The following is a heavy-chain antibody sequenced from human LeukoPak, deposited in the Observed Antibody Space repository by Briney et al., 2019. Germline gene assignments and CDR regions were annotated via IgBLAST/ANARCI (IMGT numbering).Heavy chain of an antibody. CDR1: DDSIRSSAYY. Sequence: SETLSLTCAVSDDSIRSSAYYWGWIRQPRGKGLEWIGSIYYSGSTYYNPSLKSRVTISIDTSKNQFSLKLSSVTAADTAVYYCASETYGSESFLGAFDIWGQGTMVTVSS. CDR2: IYYSGST. J-gene: IGHJ3*02. D-gene: IGHD3-10*01. V-gene: IGHV4-39*01. CDR3: ASETYGSESFLGAFDI.